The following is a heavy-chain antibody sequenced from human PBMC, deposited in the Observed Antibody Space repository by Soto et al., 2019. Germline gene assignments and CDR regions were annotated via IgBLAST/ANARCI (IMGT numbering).Heavy chain of an antibody. Sequence: PGGSLRLSCAASGFTFSSYAMHWVRQAPGKGLEWVAVISYDGSNKYYADSVKGRFTISRDNSKNTLYLQMNSLRAEHTAVYYCARERITRVRGAPLTDVWGQGTTVTVSS. CDR3: ARERITRVRGAPLTDV. D-gene: IGHD3-10*01. V-gene: IGHV3-30-3*01. CDR2: ISYDGSNK. CDR1: GFTFSSYA. J-gene: IGHJ6*02.